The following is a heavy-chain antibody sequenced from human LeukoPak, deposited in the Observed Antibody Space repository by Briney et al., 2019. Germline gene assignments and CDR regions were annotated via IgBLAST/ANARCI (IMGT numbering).Heavy chain of an antibody. CDR2: IRSKAYGGTT. J-gene: IGHJ6*03. CDR3: TRDYLVGLSYYYYYMDV. V-gene: IGHV3-49*03. CDR1: GFTFGDYA. Sequence: SGGSLRLSCTASGFTFGDYAMSWFRQAPGKGLEWVGFIRSKAYGGTTEYAASVKGRFTTSRDDSKSIAYLQMNSLKTEDTAVYYCTRDYLVGLSYYYYYMDVWGKGTTVTVSS. D-gene: IGHD1-26*01.